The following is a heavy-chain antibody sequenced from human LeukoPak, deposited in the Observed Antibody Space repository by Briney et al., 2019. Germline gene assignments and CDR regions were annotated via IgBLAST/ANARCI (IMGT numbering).Heavy chain of an antibody. D-gene: IGHD3-3*01. V-gene: IGHV4-59*01. CDR2: MYYSGST. CDR1: GGSMNDYY. CDR3: ARYYDSPGPDAFDI. J-gene: IGHJ3*02. Sequence: SETLSLTCTVSGGSMNDYYWTWIRQPPGRGLEWIGYMYYSGSTKYNPSLKSRLTISLDRSRNQFSLKMTSVNTADTAMYYCARYYDSPGPDAFDIWGQGTMVTVSS.